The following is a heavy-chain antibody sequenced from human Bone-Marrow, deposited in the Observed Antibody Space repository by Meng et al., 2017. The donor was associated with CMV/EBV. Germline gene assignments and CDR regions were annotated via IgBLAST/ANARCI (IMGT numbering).Heavy chain of an antibody. J-gene: IGHJ4*02. CDR3: AHRPTEGLFDY. V-gene: IGHV2-5*02. CDR2: IYWDGDK. CDR1: GFSLNSNGMG. Sequence: QITLKESGHALLKPTQTLKLTCTFSGFSLNSNGMGVGWIRQPPGKALEWLALIYWDGDKRYSPSLKSRLTITKDTSNNQVVLTMTNMGPVDTATYFCAHRPTEGLFDYWGQGTLVTVSS.